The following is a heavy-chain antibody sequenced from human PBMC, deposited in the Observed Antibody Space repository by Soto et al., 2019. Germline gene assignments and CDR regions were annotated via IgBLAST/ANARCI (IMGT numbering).Heavy chain of an antibody. CDR2: MNPNSGNT. V-gene: IGHV1-8*01. D-gene: IGHD3-10*01. J-gene: IGHJ2*01. CDR1: GYTFTSYD. Sequence: QVQLVQSGAEVKKPGASVKVSCKASGYTFTSYDINWVRQATGQGLEWMGWMNPNSGNTGYAQKFQGRVTMTSNTSINTAYMEVSSLRSEDTAVYYCALEVRGAQGYFDLWGRGTLVTVSS. CDR3: ALEVRGAQGYFDL.